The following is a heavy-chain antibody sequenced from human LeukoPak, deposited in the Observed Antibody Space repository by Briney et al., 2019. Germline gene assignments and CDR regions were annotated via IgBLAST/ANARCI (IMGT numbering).Heavy chain of an antibody. D-gene: IGHD3-3*01. CDR2: IYYSGST. CDR3: ARVRVTISIDP. CDR1: GGSISSGDYY. Sequence: SETLSLTCTVSGGSISSGDYYWSWIRQPPGKGLEWIGYIYYSGSTYYNPSLKSRVTISVDTSKNQFSLKLGSVTAADTAVYYCARVRVTISIDPWGQGTLVTVSS. J-gene: IGHJ5*02. V-gene: IGHV4-30-4*08.